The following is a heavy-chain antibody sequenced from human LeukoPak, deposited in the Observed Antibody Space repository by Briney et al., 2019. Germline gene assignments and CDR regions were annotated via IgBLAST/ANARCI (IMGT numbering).Heavy chain of an antibody. CDR2: ISAYNGNT. CDR1: GYTFTSYG. Sequence: ASVKVSCKASGYTFTSYGISWVRQAPGQGLEWMGWISAYNGNTNYAQKLQGRVTMTTDTSTSTAYMELRSLRSGDTAVYYCARGNLWFGELPYDNWFDPWGQGTLVTVSS. D-gene: IGHD3-10*01. J-gene: IGHJ5*02. CDR3: ARGNLWFGELPYDNWFDP. V-gene: IGHV1-18*01.